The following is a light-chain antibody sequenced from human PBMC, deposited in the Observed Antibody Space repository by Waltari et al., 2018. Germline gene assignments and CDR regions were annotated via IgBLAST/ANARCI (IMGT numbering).Light chain of an antibody. J-gene: IGLJ2*01. CDR2: LNSDGSH. CDR1: SEHSLYD. CDR3: QTWDPYIVV. Sequence: QLVLTQSPSASASLGASVKIPCTLSSEHSLYDIAWHQQHRERGPRFLMRLNSDGSHTQGDGIPDRFSGSSSGAERYLSISSLQYEDEADYYCQTWDPYIVVFGGGTKLTVL. V-gene: IGLV4-69*01.